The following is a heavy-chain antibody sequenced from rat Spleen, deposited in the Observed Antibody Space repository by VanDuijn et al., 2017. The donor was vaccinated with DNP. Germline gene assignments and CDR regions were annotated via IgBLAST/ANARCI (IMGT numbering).Heavy chain of an antibody. Sequence: EVQLVESGGGPVQPGRSLKLSCAASGFTFSNYDMAWVRQAPTKGLEWVASISTGGGNTYYRDSVKGRFTISRDNAKSTLYLQMDSLRSEDTATYYCARHRTIMPYYYAMDAWGQGASVTVSS. CDR3: ARHRTIMPYYYAMDA. CDR2: ISTGGGNT. CDR1: GFTFSNYD. V-gene: IGHV5-25*01. J-gene: IGHJ4*01. D-gene: IGHD1-12*01.